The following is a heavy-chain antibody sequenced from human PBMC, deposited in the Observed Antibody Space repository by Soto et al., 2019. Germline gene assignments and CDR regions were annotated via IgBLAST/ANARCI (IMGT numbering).Heavy chain of an antibody. J-gene: IGHJ6*02. V-gene: IGHV1-69*01. CDR3: ARSQGSSTSLEIYYYYYYGMDV. D-gene: IGHD2-2*01. CDR1: GGTFSSYA. CDR2: IIPISGTA. Sequence: QVQLVQSGAEVKKPGSSVKVSCKASGGTFSSYAISGARQAPGQELEWMGGIIPISGTANYAQKFQGRVTITADESTSTAYMELSSLRSEDTAVYYCARSQGSSTSLEIYYYYYYGMDVWGQGTTVTVSS.